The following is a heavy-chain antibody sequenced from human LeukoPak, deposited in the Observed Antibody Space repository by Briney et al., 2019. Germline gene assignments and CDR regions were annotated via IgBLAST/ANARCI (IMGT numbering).Heavy chain of an antibody. CDR2: ISSSSSYI. D-gene: IGHD6-13*01. J-gene: IGHJ4*02. V-gene: IGHV3-21*04. CDR3: AKNRGEAAAVFDY. CDR1: GFTFSSYS. Sequence: GGSLRLSCAASGFTFSSYSMNWVRQAPGKGLEWVSSISSSSSYIYYADSVKGRFTISRDNAKNSLYLQMNSLRAEDTAVYYCAKNRGEAAAVFDYWGQGTLVTVSS.